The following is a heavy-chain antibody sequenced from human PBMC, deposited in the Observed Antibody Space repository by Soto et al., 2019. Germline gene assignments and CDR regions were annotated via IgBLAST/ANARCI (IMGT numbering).Heavy chain of an antibody. Sequence: EVQLLESGGGLVQPGGPLRLSCAASGYTFSRYTMSWVRKAPGKGLEWVSAINGSGGSTYYADSVKGRLTISRDNAKNTLSLQMNSLSADDTAVYYCAKPFSSGWYRGGFDYWGQGTLVTVSP. CDR2: INGSGGST. CDR3: AKPFSSGWYRGGFDY. J-gene: IGHJ4*02. D-gene: IGHD6-19*01. V-gene: IGHV3-23*01. CDR1: GYTFSRYT.